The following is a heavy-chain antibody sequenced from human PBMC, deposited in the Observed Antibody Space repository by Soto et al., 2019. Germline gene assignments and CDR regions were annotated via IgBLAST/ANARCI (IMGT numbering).Heavy chain of an antibody. CDR1: GGSISSYY. CDR2: IYYSGST. V-gene: IGHV4-59*01. D-gene: IGHD6-13*01. CDR3: ARSRESSSCWPYYYFYGMDV. Sequence: QVQLQESGPGLVKPSETLSLTCTVSGGSISSYYWSWIRQPPGKGLEWIGYIYYSGSTNYNPSLKSRVTISVDTSKNHFSLKLSSVTAADTAVYYCARSRESSSCWPYYYFYGMDVWGQGTTVTVSS. J-gene: IGHJ6*02.